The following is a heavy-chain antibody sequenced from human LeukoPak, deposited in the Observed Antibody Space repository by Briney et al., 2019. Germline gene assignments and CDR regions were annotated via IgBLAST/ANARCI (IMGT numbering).Heavy chain of an antibody. D-gene: IGHD3-10*01. J-gene: IGHJ6*03. CDR3: ARDLLWFGESHYYYMDV. Sequence: ASVKVSCKASGGTFSSYAISWVRQAPGQGLEWMGGIIPIFGTANYAQKSQGRVTITADESTSTAYMELSSLRSEDTAVYYCARDLLWFGESHYYYMDVWGKGTTVTVSS. V-gene: IGHV1-69*13. CDR2: IIPIFGTA. CDR1: GGTFSSYA.